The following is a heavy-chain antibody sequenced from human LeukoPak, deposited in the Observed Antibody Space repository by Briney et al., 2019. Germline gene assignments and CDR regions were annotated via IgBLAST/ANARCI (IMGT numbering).Heavy chain of an antibody. CDR3: ARVEGVVWPHGYYGMDV. CDR2: IYYSGSP. Sequence: PSETLSLTCTVSGGSINSSTYYWGWIRQPPGKGLEWIGSIYYSGSPNYNPSLKSRVTISVDTSKNQFSLKLSSVTATDTAVYYCARVEGVVWPHGYYGMDVWGQGTTVTVSS. CDR1: GGSINSSTYY. D-gene: IGHD2-15*01. V-gene: IGHV4-39*07. J-gene: IGHJ6*02.